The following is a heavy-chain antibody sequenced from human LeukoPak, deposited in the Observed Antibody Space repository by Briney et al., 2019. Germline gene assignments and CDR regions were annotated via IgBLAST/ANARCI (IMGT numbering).Heavy chain of an antibody. J-gene: IGHJ4*02. CDR3: AKGSPTVTTFDY. CDR1: GFTFDGYA. V-gene: IGHV3-9*01. CDR2: ISWNSGSI. Sequence: GGSLRLSCAASGFTFDGYAMHWVRQAPGKGLEWVSGISWNSGSIGYADSVKGRFTISRDNAKNSLYLQMNSLRAEDTALYYCAKGSPTVTTFDYWGQGTLVTVSS. D-gene: IGHD4-17*01.